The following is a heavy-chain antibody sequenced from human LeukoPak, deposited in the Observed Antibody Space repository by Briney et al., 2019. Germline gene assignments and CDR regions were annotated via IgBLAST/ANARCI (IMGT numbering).Heavy chain of an antibody. CDR3: ARRVPDYGVETFDY. CDR2: IYPGDSDT. J-gene: IGHJ4*02. Sequence: GESLKISCKASGCSFTSYWIAWVRQMPGKDLEWMGIIYPGDSDTTYSPSFQGQVTISVDKSISTAYLQWSSLKASDTAMYYCARRVPDYGVETFDYWGQGTLVTVSS. D-gene: IGHD4-17*01. CDR1: GCSFTSYW. V-gene: IGHV5-51*01.